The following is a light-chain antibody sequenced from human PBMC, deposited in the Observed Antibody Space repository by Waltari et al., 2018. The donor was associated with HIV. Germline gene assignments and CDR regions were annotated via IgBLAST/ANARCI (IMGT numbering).Light chain of an antibody. V-gene: IGKV3-20*01. CDR2: GAS. J-gene: IGKJ4*01. CDR3: QQYGSSPLT. Sequence: EIVLTQSPGTLSLSPGERATLSCRASQIVSARYLAWYQQKPGQAPRLLIYGASSRATGIPERFSGSGSGTDFTLTISRLEPEDFAIFYCQQYGSSPLTFGGGTKVEIK. CDR1: QIVSARY.